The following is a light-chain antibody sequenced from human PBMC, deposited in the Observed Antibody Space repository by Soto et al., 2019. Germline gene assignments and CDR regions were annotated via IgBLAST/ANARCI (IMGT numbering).Light chain of an antibody. CDR3: SSYTSSRTWG. J-gene: IGLJ3*02. CDR1: SNNVGGYNY. Sequence: QYALTQPASVSGSPGQSITISCTGTSNNVGGYNYVSWYQQHPGKAPKLMIYEVSNRPSGVSNRFSGSKSGNTAYLTISGLQAEDEAEYYCSSYTSSRTWGFGGWTQLTVL. V-gene: IGLV2-14*01. CDR2: EVS.